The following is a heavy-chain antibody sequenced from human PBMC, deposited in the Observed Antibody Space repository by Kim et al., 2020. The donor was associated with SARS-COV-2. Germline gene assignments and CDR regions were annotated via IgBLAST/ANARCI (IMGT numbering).Heavy chain of an antibody. D-gene: IGHD4-17*01. CDR3: ARDRKSGTDYGDLPDY. J-gene: IGHJ4*02. V-gene: IGHV1-46*01. Sequence: KFQGRVTMTRDTSTSTDYMELSSLRSEDTAVYYCARDRKSGTDYGDLPDYWGQGTLVTVSS.